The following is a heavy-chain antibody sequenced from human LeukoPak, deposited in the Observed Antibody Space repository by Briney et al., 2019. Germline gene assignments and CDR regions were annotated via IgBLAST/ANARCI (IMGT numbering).Heavy chain of an antibody. CDR2: ISTSSSYT. J-gene: IGHJ4*02. CDR1: GFPFSDYY. V-gene: IGHV3-11*06. D-gene: IGHD2-8*01. Sequence: GGSLRLSRAASGFPFSDYYMNWIRQAPGKGLEWVSYISTSSSYTNYADSVKGRFTISRDNAKNSLYLQMNSLRAEDTAVYYCARDQYCTNGVCYTGPDYWGQGTLVTVSS. CDR3: ARDQYCTNGVCYTGPDY.